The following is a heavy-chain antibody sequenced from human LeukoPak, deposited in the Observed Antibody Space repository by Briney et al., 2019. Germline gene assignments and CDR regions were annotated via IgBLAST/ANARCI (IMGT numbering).Heavy chain of an antibody. CDR3: ARAVGQGVTGTTSRYWWFDP. Sequence: SETLSLTCTVSGGSISTYYWSWIRQPPGKGLEWIGYIYYSGSTNYNPSLKSRVTISVDTFKNQFSLKLSSVTAADTAVYCCARAVGQGVTGTTSRYWWFDPWGQGTLVTVSS. V-gene: IGHV4-59*01. D-gene: IGHD1-7*01. CDR2: IYYSGST. J-gene: IGHJ5*02. CDR1: GGSISTYY.